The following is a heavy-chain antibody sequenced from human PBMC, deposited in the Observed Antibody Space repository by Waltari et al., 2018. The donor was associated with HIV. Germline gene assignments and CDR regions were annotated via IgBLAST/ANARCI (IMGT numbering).Heavy chain of an antibody. CDR2: INPNSGGT. D-gene: IGHD3-22*01. CDR3: ARGYDSSGYPFGY. V-gene: IGHV1-2*02. CDR1: GYTSTGYY. Sequence: QVQLVQSGAAVKKPGASVKVSCKASGYTSTGYYIACVRPAPGQGPEWMGWINPNSGGTNYAQKFQGRVTMTRDTSISTAYMELSRLRSDDTAVYYCARGYDSSGYPFGYWGQGTLVTVSS. J-gene: IGHJ4*02.